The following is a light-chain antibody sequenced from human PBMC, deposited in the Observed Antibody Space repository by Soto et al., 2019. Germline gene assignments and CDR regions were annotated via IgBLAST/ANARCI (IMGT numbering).Light chain of an antibody. V-gene: IGKV1-5*01. CDR1: QTISSW. J-gene: IGKJ1*01. CDR3: QHYNSYSEA. Sequence: DIQMTQSPSTLSASVGARVTISCRASQTISSWLAWYQQKPGKAPKLLIYAASSLQSGVPSRFSGSGSGTEFTLTISSLQPDDFATYYCQHYNSYSEAFGQGTKVDIK. CDR2: AAS.